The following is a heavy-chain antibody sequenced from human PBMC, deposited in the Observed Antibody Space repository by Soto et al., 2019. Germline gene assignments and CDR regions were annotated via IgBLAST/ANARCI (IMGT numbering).Heavy chain of an antibody. CDR2: ISAYNGNT. D-gene: IGHD3-10*01. CDR3: ARGKMVRGVSYYYYGMDV. Sequence: ASVKVSCKASGYTFTSYGISWVRQAPGQGLEWMGWISAYNGNTNYAQKLQGRVTMTTDTSTSTAYMELRSLRSDDTAVYYCARGKMVRGVSYYYYGMDVWGQGTTVTVSS. CDR1: GYTFTSYG. J-gene: IGHJ6*02. V-gene: IGHV1-18*04.